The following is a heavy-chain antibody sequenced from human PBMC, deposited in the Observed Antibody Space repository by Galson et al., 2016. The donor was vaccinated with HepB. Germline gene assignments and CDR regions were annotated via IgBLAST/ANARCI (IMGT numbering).Heavy chain of an antibody. CDR2: IFGGGNT. V-gene: IGHV3-66*01. Sequence: SLRLSCAASGLSVSSNYMSWVRQAPGKGLEWVSVIFGGGNTYYADSVKGRFTISSDNSKNPLYLQLNRLSADDTAAYDGARGGSSGWMGWFDPWGQGTLVTVSS. J-gene: IGHJ5*02. CDR3: ARGGSSGWMGWFDP. D-gene: IGHD6-19*01. CDR1: GLSVSSNY.